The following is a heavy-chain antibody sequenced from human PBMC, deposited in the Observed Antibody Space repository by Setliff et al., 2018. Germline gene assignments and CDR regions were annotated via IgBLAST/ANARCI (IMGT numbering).Heavy chain of an antibody. Sequence: PSETLSLTCAVYGGSFSGYYWSWIRQPPGKGLEWIGEINHSGSTNYNPSLKSRVTISVDTSKNQFSLKLSSVTAADTALCYCTVYNTGSSKDHYWGQGTPVTVSS. CDR3: TVYNTGSSKDHY. V-gene: IGHV4-34*01. J-gene: IGHJ4*02. CDR2: INHSGST. CDR1: GGSFSGYY. D-gene: IGHD2-8*02.